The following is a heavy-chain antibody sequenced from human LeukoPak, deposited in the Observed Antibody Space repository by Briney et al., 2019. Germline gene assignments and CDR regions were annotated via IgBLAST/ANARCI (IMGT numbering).Heavy chain of an antibody. D-gene: IGHD1-14*01. CDR3: VRDGYNQNRFDF. Sequence: GGSLRLSCAAPGFNFGNHWMDWVRQAPGQGLEWVANIKEDGTLAYYADSVRGRFSISRDNTRNSLFLQMNGLRAEDTAVYFCVRDGYNQNRFDFWGQGTLITVSS. CDR2: IKEDGTLA. V-gene: IGHV3-7*03. J-gene: IGHJ4*02. CDR1: GFNFGNHW.